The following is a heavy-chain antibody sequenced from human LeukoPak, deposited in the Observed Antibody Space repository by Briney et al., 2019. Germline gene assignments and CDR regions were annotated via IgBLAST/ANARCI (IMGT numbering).Heavy chain of an antibody. CDR1: GGSIRSYY. CDR3: ARFHRTYGIFDY. J-gene: IGHJ4*02. D-gene: IGHD1-1*01. CDR2: IYYSGST. Sequence: SETLSLTCTVSGGSIRSYYWSWIRQPPGKGLEWIGYIYYSGSTNYNPSLKSRVTISVDTSKNQFSLKLSSVTAADTAVYYCARFHRTYGIFDYWGQGTLVTVSS. V-gene: IGHV4-59*01.